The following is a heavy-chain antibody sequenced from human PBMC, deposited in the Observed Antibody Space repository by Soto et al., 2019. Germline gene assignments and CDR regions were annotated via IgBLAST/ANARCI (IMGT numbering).Heavy chain of an antibody. J-gene: IGHJ4*02. V-gene: IGHV3-23*01. D-gene: IGHD2-15*01. Sequence: GGSLRLSCAASGFTFSSYAMSWVRQAPGKGLEWVSAISGSGGSTYYADSVKGRFTISRDNSKNTLYLQMNSLRAEDTAVYYCAKGSKLIYCSGGSCPFDYWGQGTLVTVSS. CDR2: ISGSGGST. CDR1: GFTFSSYA. CDR3: AKGSKLIYCSGGSCPFDY.